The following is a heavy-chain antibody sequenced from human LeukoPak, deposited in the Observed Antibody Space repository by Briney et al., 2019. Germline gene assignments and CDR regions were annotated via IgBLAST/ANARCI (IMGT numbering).Heavy chain of an antibody. V-gene: IGHV3-74*01. J-gene: IGHJ6*03. CDR1: GFTFSSYR. CDR2: INTDESST. Sequence: PGGSLRLSCAASGFTFSSYRMHWVRQAPGKGLVWVSHINTDESSTSYADSVKGRFTISRDNAKNTLYLQMNSLRAEDTAVYYCARADFWLTRGYYYYMDVWGKGTTVTVSS. D-gene: IGHD3-3*01. CDR3: ARADFWLTRGYYYYMDV.